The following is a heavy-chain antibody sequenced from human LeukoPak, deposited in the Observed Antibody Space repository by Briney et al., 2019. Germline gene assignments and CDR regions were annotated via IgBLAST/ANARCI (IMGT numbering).Heavy chain of an antibody. CDR3: ARDRGTWNDDGFDY. J-gene: IGHJ4*02. CDR1: GGSISTYY. CDR2: IYYSGST. D-gene: IGHD1-1*01. Sequence: SETLSLTFTVSGGSISTYYWSWIRQPPGKALEWIGYIYYSGSTNYNPPLKSRVTMSVDTSKNQFSLKLSSVTAADTAVYHCARDRGTWNDDGFDYWGQGTLVTVSS. V-gene: IGHV4-59*12.